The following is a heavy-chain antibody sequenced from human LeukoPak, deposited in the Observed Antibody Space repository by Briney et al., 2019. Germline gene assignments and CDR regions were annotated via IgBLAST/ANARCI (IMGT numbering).Heavy chain of an antibody. V-gene: IGHV5-51*01. CDR3: ARHDCSSTSCDDAFDI. Sequence: GESLEISCQGSGYHFAHDWIGLVRQMPGKGLEWMGIIYPGDSDTRYSPSLEGQVTISADKSISTAYLQWSSLKASDTAMYYCARHDCSSTSCDDAFDIWGQGTMVTVSS. J-gene: IGHJ3*02. CDR2: IYPGDSDT. CDR1: GYHFAHDW. D-gene: IGHD2-2*01.